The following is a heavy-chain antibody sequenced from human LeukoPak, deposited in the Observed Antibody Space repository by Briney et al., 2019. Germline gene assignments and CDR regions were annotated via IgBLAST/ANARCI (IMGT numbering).Heavy chain of an antibody. CDR1: GFTFSNYA. CDR3: ARGPWASFDY. D-gene: IGHD3-16*01. J-gene: IGHJ4*02. V-gene: IGHV3-23*01. CDR2: ITGSGANT. Sequence: GGSLRLSCAASGFTFSNYAMSWVRQAPGKGLEWVSDITGSGANTYYADSVKGRFTISRDNSKNTLYLRMNSLRAEDTAVYYCARGPWASFDYWGQGTLVTVSS.